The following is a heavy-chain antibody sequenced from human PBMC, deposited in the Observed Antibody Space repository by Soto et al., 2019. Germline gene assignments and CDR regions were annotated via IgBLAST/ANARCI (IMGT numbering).Heavy chain of an antibody. V-gene: IGHV3-23*01. CDR3: AKDHEAVYYFDY. D-gene: IGHD6-19*01. J-gene: IGHJ4*02. CDR2: ISGSGGST. Sequence: GGSLRLSCAASGFTFSSYAMGWVRQAPGKGLEWVSAISGSGGSTYYADSVKGRFTISRDNSKNTLYLQMNSLRAEDTAVYYCAKDHEAVYYFDYWGQGTLVTVSS. CDR1: GFTFSSYA.